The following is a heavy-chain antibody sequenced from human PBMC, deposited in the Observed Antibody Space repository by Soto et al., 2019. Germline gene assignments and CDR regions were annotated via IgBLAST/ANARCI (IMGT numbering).Heavy chain of an antibody. CDR2: IKSKAAGGTT. Sequence: SVSEAWMKWVRPAPGKGLEWVGRIKSKAAGGTTDYVAPVKGRFTISRDDSTNTLFLQMNSLKTEDTAVYYCTTDSPVAGGGPLWGQGTLVTVSS. V-gene: IGHV3-15*07. D-gene: IGHD6-19*01. J-gene: IGHJ4*02. CDR3: TTDSPVAGGGPL. CDR1: SVSEAW.